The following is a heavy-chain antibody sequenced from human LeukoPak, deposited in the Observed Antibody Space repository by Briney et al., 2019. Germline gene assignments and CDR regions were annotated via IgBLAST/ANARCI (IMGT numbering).Heavy chain of an antibody. V-gene: IGHV1-46*01. D-gene: IGHD3-10*01. CDR1: GYTFTSYY. CDR2: IHPSGGST. CDR3: AREVVRGVIAY. J-gene: IGHJ4*02. Sequence: ASVKVSCKASGYTFTSYYMHWVRQAPGQGLEWMGIIHPSGGSTSYAQKFQGRVTMTRDMSTSTVYMELSSLRSEDTAVYYCAREVVRGVIAYWGQGTLVTVSS.